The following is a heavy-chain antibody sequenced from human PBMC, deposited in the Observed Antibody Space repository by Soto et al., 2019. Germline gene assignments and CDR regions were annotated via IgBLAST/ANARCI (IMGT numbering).Heavy chain of an antibody. CDR1: GGSISTYY. CDR3: ARDLDEGYFDY. J-gene: IGHJ4*02. V-gene: IGHV4-59*01. CDR2: IYYSGST. Sequence: SETLSLTCTVSGGSISTYYWTWIRQPPGKGLEWIGYIYYSGSTNYNPSLKSRVTISVDTSKNQFSLKLRSVTAADTAVYYCARDLDEGYFDYWGQGTLVTVSS.